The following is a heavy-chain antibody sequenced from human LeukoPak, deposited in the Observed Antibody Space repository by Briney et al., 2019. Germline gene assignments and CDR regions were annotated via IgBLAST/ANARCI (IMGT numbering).Heavy chain of an antibody. CDR2: FDPEDGET. CDR3: ARDRDTAMAEPGYYYYYGMDV. CDR1: GYTLTELS. V-gene: IGHV1-24*01. D-gene: IGHD5-18*01. J-gene: IGHJ6*02. Sequence: ASVKVSCKVSGYTLTELSMHWVRQAPGKGLEWMGGFDPEDGETIYAQKLQGRVTMTTGTSTSTAYMELRSLRSDDTAVYYCARDRDTAMAEPGYYYYYGMDVWGQGTTVTVSS.